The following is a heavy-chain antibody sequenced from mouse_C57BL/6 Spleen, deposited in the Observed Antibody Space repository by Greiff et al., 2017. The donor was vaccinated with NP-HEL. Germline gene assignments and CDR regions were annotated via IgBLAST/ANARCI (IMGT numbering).Heavy chain of an antibody. D-gene: IGHD2-3*01. CDR3: TTSYDGYYRFAY. J-gene: IGHJ3*01. Sequence: VHVKQSGAELVRPGASVKLSCTASGFNIKDDYMHWVKQRPEQGLEWIGWIDPENGDTEYASKFQGKATITADTSSNTAYLQLSSLTSEDTAVYYCTTSYDGYYRFAYWGQGTLVTVSA. CDR2: IDPENGDT. CDR1: GFNIKDDY. V-gene: IGHV14-4*01.